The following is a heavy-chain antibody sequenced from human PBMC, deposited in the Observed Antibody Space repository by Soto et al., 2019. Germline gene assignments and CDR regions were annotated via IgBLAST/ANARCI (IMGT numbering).Heavy chain of an antibody. CDR2: IIPVFDKA. J-gene: IGHJ3*01. D-gene: IGHD3-16*01. V-gene: IGHV1-69*01. CDR3: SRLRRDWGDAFDL. Sequence: QVQRVQSGADVKKPGSSVKVSCKTSGGPFGSSAISWVRQAPAQGLEWMGEIIPVFDKANYAQNFQGRLTITSDEPTGTLFMHLSSLRSEDTAVYFSSRLRRDWGDAFDLCGLGTFVTVSS. CDR1: GGPFGSSA.